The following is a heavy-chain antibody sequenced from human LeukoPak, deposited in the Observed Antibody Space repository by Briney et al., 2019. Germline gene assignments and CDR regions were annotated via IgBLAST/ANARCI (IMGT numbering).Heavy chain of an antibody. CDR2: INHSGST. V-gene: IGHV4-34*01. Sequence: SETLSLTCAVYGGSFSGYYWSWIRQPPGKGLEWIGEINHSGSTNYNPSLKSRVTISLDTSKNQFSLKLSSVTAADTAVYYCARGRYCSGGSCYPLGWFDPWGQGTLVTVSS. CDR1: GGSFSGYY. D-gene: IGHD2-15*01. CDR3: ARGRYCSGGSCYPLGWFDP. J-gene: IGHJ5*02.